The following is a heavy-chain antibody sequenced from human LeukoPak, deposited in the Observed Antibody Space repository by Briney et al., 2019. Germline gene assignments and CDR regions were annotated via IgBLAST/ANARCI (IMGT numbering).Heavy chain of an antibody. Sequence: SGTLSLTCAVSGGSISSSNWWSWIRQPPGKGLEWIGRIYTSGSTNYNPSLKSRVTMSVDTSKNQFSLKLSSVTAADTAVYYCARARGSAEYDYWGQGTLVTVSS. D-gene: IGHD3-10*01. CDR2: IYTSGST. CDR3: ARARGSAEYDY. J-gene: IGHJ4*02. V-gene: IGHV4-4*02. CDR1: GGSISSSNW.